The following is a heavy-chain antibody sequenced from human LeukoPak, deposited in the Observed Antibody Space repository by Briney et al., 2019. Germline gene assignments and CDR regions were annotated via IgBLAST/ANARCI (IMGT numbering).Heavy chain of an antibody. J-gene: IGHJ3*02. V-gene: IGHV4-4*07. D-gene: IGHD2-2*01. CDR1: GGSISSYY. CDR2: IYTSGST. Sequence: SETLSLTCTVSGGSISSYYWSWIRQPAGKGLEWIGRIYTSGSTNYNPSLKSRVTISVDKSKNQFSLKLSSVTAADTAVYYCAREVIVVVPAATGDAFDIWGQGTMVTLSS. CDR3: AREVIVVVPAATGDAFDI.